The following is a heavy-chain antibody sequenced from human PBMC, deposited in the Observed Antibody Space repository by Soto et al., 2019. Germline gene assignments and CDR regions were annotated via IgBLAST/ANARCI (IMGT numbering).Heavy chain of an antibody. D-gene: IGHD2-21*01. CDR2: ISSGGGP. CDR3: TLNHCAGGGCYDRDY. Sequence: VQLQESGPGLVKPSQTLSLTCDVSDESVTSPGNYWNWIRQRPDTGLEWIGYISSGGGPFYNPSLKCRVSISLDTSKNVISLTLRSVTAADTALYYCTLNHCAGGGCYDRDYWGRGTRVTVSS. V-gene: IGHV4-31*11. J-gene: IGHJ1*01. CDR1: DESVTSPGNY.